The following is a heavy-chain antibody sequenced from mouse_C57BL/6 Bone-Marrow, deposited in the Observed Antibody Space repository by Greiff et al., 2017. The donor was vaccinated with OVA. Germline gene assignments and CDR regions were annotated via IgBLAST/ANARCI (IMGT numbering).Heavy chain of an antibody. J-gene: IGHJ3*01. Sequence: VQLKESGAELVRPGASVKLSCTASGFNIKDDYMHWVKQRPEQGLEWIGWIDPENGDTEYASKFQGKATITADTSSNTAYLQLSSLTSEDTAVYYCTTDARWFAYWGQGTLVTVSA. V-gene: IGHV14-4*01. CDR2: IDPENGDT. CDR3: TTDARWFAY. CDR1: GFNIKDDY.